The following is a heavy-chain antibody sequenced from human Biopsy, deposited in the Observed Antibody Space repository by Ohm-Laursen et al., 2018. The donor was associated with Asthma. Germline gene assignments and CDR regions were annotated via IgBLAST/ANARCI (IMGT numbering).Heavy chain of an antibody. CDR1: GFTFSNYG. D-gene: IGHD1-26*01. Sequence: LSLTCAASGFTFSNYGMHWVRQAPGKGLDWVAVISFDGSNKNYTDSVKGRFTISRDNSRNTLHLQMNSLRAEDTAVYYWAKDVFPGWDLRRGLDYWGQETLVTVSS. V-gene: IGHV3-30*18. J-gene: IGHJ4*02. CDR2: ISFDGSNK. CDR3: AKDVFPGWDLRRGLDY.